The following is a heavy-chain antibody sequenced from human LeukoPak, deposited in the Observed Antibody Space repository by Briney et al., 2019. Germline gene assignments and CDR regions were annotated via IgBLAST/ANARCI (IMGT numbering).Heavy chain of an antibody. CDR3: ARGLVKSDIVVVPAAGGFDP. Sequence: GGSLRLSCAASGFTFSSYSMNWVRQAPGKGLEWVSSISSSSSYIYYADSVKGRFTISRDNAKNSLYLQMNSLRAEDTAVYYCARGLVKSDIVVVPAAGGFDPWGQGTLVTVSS. V-gene: IGHV3-21*01. J-gene: IGHJ5*02. D-gene: IGHD2-2*01. CDR2: ISSSSSYI. CDR1: GFTFSSYS.